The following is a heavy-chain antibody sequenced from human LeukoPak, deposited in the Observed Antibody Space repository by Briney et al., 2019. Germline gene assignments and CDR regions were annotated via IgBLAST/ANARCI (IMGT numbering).Heavy chain of an antibody. CDR3: ARASGGYYNNWFDP. D-gene: IGHD3-22*01. CDR2: IYYTGST. CDR1: GGSLSTYY. V-gene: IGHV4-59*01. Sequence: SETLPLTCTVSGGSLSTYYWSWIRQPPGKGLEWMGYIYYTGSTNYNPSLKSRVTISVDTSKNQFSLRLTSVTAADTAVYYCARASGGYYNNWFDPWGQGTLVPVSS. J-gene: IGHJ5*02.